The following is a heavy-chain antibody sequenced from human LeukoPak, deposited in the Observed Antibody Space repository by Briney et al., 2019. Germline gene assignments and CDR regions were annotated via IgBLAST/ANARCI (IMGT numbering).Heavy chain of an antibody. D-gene: IGHD5-18*01. V-gene: IGHV4-59*12. Sequence: SETLSLTCTVSGGSISSYYWSWIRQPPGKGLEWIGYIYYSGSTNYNPSLKSRVTISVDTSKNQFSLKLSSVTAADTAVYYCARGGYSYGHPGYYFDYWGQGTLVTVSS. CDR3: ARGGYSYGHPGYYFDY. CDR1: GGSISSYY. CDR2: IYYSGST. J-gene: IGHJ4*02.